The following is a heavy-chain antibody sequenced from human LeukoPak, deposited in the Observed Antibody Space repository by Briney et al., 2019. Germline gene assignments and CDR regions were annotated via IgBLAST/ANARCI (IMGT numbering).Heavy chain of an antibody. CDR1: GGSFSGYY. Sequence: PSETLSLTCAVYGGSFSGYYWSWIRQPPGKGLEWIGEINHSGSTSYNPSLKSRVTISVDTSKNQFSLKLSSVTAADTAVYYCARVGQYCSGGSCYSRRWFDPWGQGTLVTVSS. J-gene: IGHJ5*02. CDR3: ARVGQYCSGGSCYSRRWFDP. CDR2: INHSGST. V-gene: IGHV4-34*01. D-gene: IGHD2-15*01.